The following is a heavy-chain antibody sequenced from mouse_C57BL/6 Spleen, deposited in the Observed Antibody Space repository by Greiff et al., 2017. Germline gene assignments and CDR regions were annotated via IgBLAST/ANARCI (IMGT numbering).Heavy chain of an antibody. CDR3: ARARGYGSRYAMDY. J-gene: IGHJ4*01. CDR2: ISAGGSYT. V-gene: IGHV5-4*03. Sequence: EVNVVESGGGLVKPGGSLKLSCAASGFTFSSYAMSWVRQTPEKRLEWVATISAGGSYTYYPDNVKGRFTISRDNAKNNLYLQRSHLKSEDTAMYYCARARGYGSRYAMDYWGQGTSVTVSS. CDR1: GFTFSSYA. D-gene: IGHD1-1*01.